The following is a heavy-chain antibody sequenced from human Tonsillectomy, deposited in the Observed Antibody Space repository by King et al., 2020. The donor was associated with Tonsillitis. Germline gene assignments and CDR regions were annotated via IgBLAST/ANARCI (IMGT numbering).Heavy chain of an antibody. CDR3: AKHGDWAFDY. CDR1: GFTFSNSW. D-gene: IGHD4-17*01. CDR2: IKKDGTTK. V-gene: IGHV3-7*01. J-gene: IGHJ4*02. Sequence: VQLVESGGGLVQPGGSLRLSCGASGFTFSNSWMGWVRQAPGKGLEWVANIKKDGTTKYYLDSVEGRFTVSRDNAEKSLYLQMNSLRDEDTAVYYCAKHGDWAFDYWGQGTVVTVSS.